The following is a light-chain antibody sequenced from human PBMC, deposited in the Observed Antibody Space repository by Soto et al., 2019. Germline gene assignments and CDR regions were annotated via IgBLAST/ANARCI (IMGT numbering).Light chain of an antibody. J-gene: IGKJ3*01. Sequence: DIQMTQSPSTLSASVGDRVTITCRASQGISTWLAWYQQRPGEAPKVLIYDASSLESGVPSRFSGSGSETELTLTISSLQPDDFATYYCQHYNSYPFTFGPGTKVDIK. CDR2: DAS. CDR3: QHYNSYPFT. V-gene: IGKV1-5*01. CDR1: QGISTW.